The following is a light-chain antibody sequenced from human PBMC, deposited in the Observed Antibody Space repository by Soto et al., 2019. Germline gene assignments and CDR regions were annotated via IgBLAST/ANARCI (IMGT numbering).Light chain of an antibody. CDR1: QGISSY. V-gene: IGKV1-9*01. Sequence: DIQFTQSPSFLAPSVGDRVTITCRASQGISSYLAWYRQKPGQAPDLLIFSASTLESGVPSRFRGSGYETEFTLTISSLKTEDSATYYCQQLNSYPFTFGPGTKVDIK. J-gene: IGKJ3*01. CDR2: SAS. CDR3: QQLNSYPFT.